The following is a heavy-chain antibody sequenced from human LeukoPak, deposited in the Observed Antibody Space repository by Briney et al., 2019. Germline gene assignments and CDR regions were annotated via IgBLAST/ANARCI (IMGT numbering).Heavy chain of an antibody. V-gene: IGHV4-59*01. CDR1: GGSISSYY. J-gene: IGHJ4*02. CDR3: ARAAWGVSAAYFDY. CDR2: IYYSGST. D-gene: IGHD3-16*01. Sequence: SETLSLTCTVSGGSISSYYWSWLRQPPGKGLEWIGNIYYSGSTNYNPSLKSRVTISVDTSKNQFSLKLSSVTAADTAVYYCARAAWGVSAAYFDYWGQGTLVTVSS.